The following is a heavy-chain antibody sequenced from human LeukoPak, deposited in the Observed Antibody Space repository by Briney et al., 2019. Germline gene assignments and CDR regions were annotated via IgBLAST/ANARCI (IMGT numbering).Heavy chain of an antibody. V-gene: IGHV3-23*01. J-gene: IGHJ4*02. CDR1: GFTFSSYA. Sequence: PGGSLRLSCAASGFTFSSYAMSWVRQAPGKGLECVSAISGSGGSTYYADSVKGRFTISRDNSKNTLYLQMNSLRAEDTAVYYCAKFLLGGTVTTGFDYWGQGTLVTVSS. D-gene: IGHD4-17*01. CDR3: AKFLLGGTVTTGFDY. CDR2: ISGSGGST.